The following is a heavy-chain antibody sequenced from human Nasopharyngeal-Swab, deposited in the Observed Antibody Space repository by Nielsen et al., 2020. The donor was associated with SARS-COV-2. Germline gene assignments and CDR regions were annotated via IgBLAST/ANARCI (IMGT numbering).Heavy chain of an antibody. D-gene: IGHD3-22*01. Sequence: GESLKISCAASGFTLSKYWMHWVRQAPGKGLVWVSHIKNDGTTTTYADAVKGRFTMSRDDAKNTLYLQMNSLRTEDTAVYYCARDGQGSVVLDYWGQGILVTV. CDR1: GFTLSKYW. J-gene: IGHJ4*02. V-gene: IGHV3-74*01. CDR3: ARDGQGSVVLDY. CDR2: IKNDGTTT.